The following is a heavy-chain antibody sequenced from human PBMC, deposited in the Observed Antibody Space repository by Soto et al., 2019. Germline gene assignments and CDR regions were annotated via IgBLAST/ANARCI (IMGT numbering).Heavy chain of an antibody. V-gene: IGHV3-74*01. CDR1: GITFSSYA. Sequence: GGSLRLSCAASGITFSSYAMSWVRQAPGQGLVWVSRIHSDGSRTTYADSVKGRFTISRDNAKNTLYLQMNSLRAEDTAVYYCARGDRGAFDLWGQGTMVTVSS. J-gene: IGHJ3*01. D-gene: IGHD2-21*02. CDR3: ARGDRGAFDL. CDR2: IHSDGSRT.